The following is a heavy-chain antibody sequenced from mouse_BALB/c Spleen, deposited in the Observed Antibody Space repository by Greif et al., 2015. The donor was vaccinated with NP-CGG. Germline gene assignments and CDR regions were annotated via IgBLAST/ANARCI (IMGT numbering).Heavy chain of an antibody. V-gene: IGHV5-4*02. CDR3: ARDTVVANYYAMDY. CDR2: ISDGGSYT. D-gene: IGHD1-1*01. Sequence: EVKLVESGGGLVKPGGSLKLSCAASGFTFSDYYMYWVRQTPEKRLEWVATISDGGSYTYYPDSVKGRFTISRDNAKNNLHLQMSSLKSEDTAMYYCARDTVVANYYAMDYWGQGTSVTVSS. CDR1: GFTFSDYY. J-gene: IGHJ4*01.